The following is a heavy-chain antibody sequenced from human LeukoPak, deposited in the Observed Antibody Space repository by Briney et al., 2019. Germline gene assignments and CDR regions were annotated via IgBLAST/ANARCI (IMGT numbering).Heavy chain of an antibody. CDR1: GASISHYY. CDR3: ARHRITMIVLVPLFGY. D-gene: IGHD3-22*01. CDR2: VHTSGGS. J-gene: IGHJ4*02. V-gene: IGHV4-4*09. Sequence: PSETLSLTRTVSGASISHYYWSWIRQPPERGLEWMGHVHTSGGSTYYPSLKTRLTMSIDTSRRQLSLKLTSVTGAGTAVYYCARHRITMIVLVPLFGYWGQGGLGTVSS.